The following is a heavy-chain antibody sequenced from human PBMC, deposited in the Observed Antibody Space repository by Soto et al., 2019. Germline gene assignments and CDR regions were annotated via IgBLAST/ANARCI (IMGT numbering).Heavy chain of an antibody. D-gene: IGHD6-13*01. CDR3: ARDASIAAAGLTYYFDY. CDR1: GGTFSSYA. CDR2: IIPIFGTA. Sequence: SVKVSCKASGGTFSSYAISWVRQAPGQGLEWMGGIIPIFGTANYAQKFQGRVTITADESTSTAYMELSSLRSEDTAVYYCARDASIAAAGLTYYFDYWGQGTLVTVSS. V-gene: IGHV1-69*13. J-gene: IGHJ4*02.